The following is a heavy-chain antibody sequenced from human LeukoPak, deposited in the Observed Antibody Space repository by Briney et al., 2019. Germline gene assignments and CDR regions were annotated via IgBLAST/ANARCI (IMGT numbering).Heavy chain of an antibody. CDR2: ISYDGSNK. CDR3: ARERGVPSVAGRYYYFDY. V-gene: IGHV3-30-3*01. D-gene: IGHD6-19*01. Sequence: GGSLRLSCAASGFTFSSYAMHWVRQAPGKGLEWVAVISYDGSNKYYADSVKGRFTISRDNSKNTLYLQMNSLRAEDTAVYYCARERGVPSVAGRYYYFDYWGQGTLVTVSS. CDR1: GFTFSSYA. J-gene: IGHJ4*02.